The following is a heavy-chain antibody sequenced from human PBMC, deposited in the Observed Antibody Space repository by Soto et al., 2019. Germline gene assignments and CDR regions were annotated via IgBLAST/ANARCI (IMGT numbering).Heavy chain of an antibody. CDR3: ASPAAGTGSYYDGMDV. V-gene: IGHV1-69*12. CDR1: GGTFSSYA. D-gene: IGHD6-13*01. J-gene: IGHJ6*02. CDR2: IIPIFGTA. Sequence: QVQLVQSGAEVKKPGSSVKVSCKASGGTFSSYAISWVRQAPGPGLEWMGGIIPIFGTANYAQKFQGRVTIAAYESKSTAYMELSRLRSHDTAVYYCASPAAGTGSYYDGMDVWGQGTRVTVSS.